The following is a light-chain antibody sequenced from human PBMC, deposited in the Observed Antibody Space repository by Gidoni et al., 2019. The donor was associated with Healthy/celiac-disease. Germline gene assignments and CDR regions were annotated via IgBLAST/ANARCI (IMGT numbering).Light chain of an antibody. Sequence: DIQMTQSPSSLSAAVGDSVTITCRASQSISSYLNLYQQKPGKAPKLLIYAAFSLQSGGPSRFSGSGSGTDFTLTISSLQPEDFATYYCQQSYSTPRTFGQGTKVEIK. V-gene: IGKV1-39*01. CDR2: AAF. CDR3: QQSYSTPRT. CDR1: QSISSY. J-gene: IGKJ1*01.